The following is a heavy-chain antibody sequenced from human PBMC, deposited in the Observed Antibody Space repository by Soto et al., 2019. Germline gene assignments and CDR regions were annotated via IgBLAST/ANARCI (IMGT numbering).Heavy chain of an antibody. CDR1: GDSVSSVTTA. V-gene: IGHV6-1*01. CDR2: TYYRSRWYT. Sequence: PXQTLSLTCAISGDSVSSVTTACNWVRHSPSRGLEWLGRTYYRSRWYTDYAVSVKSRIIINPDTSKNQFSLQLNAVIPEDTAVYYCSRGTAAAGYYYWGQGTPVTVSS. CDR3: SRGTAAAGYYY. J-gene: IGHJ4*02. D-gene: IGHD6-13*01.